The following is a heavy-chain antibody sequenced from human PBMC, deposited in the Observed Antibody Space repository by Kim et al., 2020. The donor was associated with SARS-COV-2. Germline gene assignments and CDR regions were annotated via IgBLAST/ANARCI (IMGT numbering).Heavy chain of an antibody. CDR3: ARGEGSLGYCSGGSCYSFDY. V-gene: IGHV1-69*13. CDR1: GGTFSSYA. D-gene: IGHD2-15*01. J-gene: IGHJ4*02. Sequence: SVKVSCKASGGTFSSYAISWVRQAPGQGLEWMGGIIPIFGTANYAQKFQGRVTITADESTSTAYMELSSLRSEDTAVYYCARGEGSLGYCSGGSCYSFDYWGQGTLVTVSS. CDR2: IIPIFGTA.